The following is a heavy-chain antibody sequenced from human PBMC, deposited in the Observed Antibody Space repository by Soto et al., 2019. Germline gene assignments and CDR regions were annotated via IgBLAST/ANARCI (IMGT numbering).Heavy chain of an antibody. Sequence: GGSLRLSCAASGFTFSNAWMNWVRQAPGKGLEWVGRIKSKTDGGTTDYAAPVKGRFTVSRDDSKNTLYLQMNSLKTEDTAVYYCTTSRDSYGYVSYDYWGQGTLVTVSS. V-gene: IGHV3-15*07. CDR2: IKSKTDGGTT. D-gene: IGHD5-18*01. J-gene: IGHJ4*02. CDR3: TTSRDSYGYVSYDY. CDR1: GFTFSNAW.